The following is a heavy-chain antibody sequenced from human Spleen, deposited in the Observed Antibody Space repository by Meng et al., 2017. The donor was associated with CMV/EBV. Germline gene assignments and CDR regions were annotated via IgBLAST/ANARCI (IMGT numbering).Heavy chain of an antibody. J-gene: IGHJ6*02. CDR2: IYHSGST. V-gene: IGHV4-4*02. Sequence: SETLSLTCAVSGGSISSSNWWSWVRQPPGKGLEWIGEIYHSGSTNYNPSLKSRVTISVDKSKNQFTLKLSSVTAADTAVYYCATPTGGYCSSTSCYFPYGMDVWGQGTTVTVSS. D-gene: IGHD2-2*01. CDR1: GGSISSSNW. CDR3: ATPTGGYCSSTSCYFPYGMDV.